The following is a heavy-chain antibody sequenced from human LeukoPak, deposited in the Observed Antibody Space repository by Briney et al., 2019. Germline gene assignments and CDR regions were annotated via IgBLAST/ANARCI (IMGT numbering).Heavy chain of an antibody. CDR2: INSDGSST. J-gene: IGHJ6*04. V-gene: IGHV3-74*01. Sequence: GGSLRLSCAASGFTFSSYWMHWVRHAPGKGLVWVSRINSDGSSTIYADSVKGRFTISRDNAENTLYLQMNSLRAEDTAVYYCAREGYDILTGYSGGYYGMDVWGKGTTVTVSS. CDR1: GFTFSSYW. D-gene: IGHD3-9*01. CDR3: AREGYDILTGYSGGYYGMDV.